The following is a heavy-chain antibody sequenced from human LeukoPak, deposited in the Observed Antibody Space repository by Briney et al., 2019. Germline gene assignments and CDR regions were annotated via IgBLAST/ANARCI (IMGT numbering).Heavy chain of an antibody. Sequence: ASVKVSCKASGYTFTGYYMHWVRQAPGQGLEWTGWINPNSGGTNYAQKFQGRVTMTRDTSISTAYMELSRLRSDDTAVYYCARDWRGIAARRVFDPWGQGTLVTVSS. CDR3: ARDWRGIAARRVFDP. V-gene: IGHV1-2*02. CDR1: GYTFTGYY. D-gene: IGHD6-6*01. CDR2: INPNSGGT. J-gene: IGHJ5*02.